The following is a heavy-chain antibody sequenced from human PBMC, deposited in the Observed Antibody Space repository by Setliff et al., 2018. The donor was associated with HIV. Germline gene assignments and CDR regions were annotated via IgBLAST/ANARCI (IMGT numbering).Heavy chain of an antibody. V-gene: IGHV4-38-2*01. CDR1: GFSISSRYY. D-gene: IGHD2-8*01. CDR2: IFHSGNT. J-gene: IGHJ3*02. CDR3: ARPIEGYYDAFHI. Sequence: SETLSLTCDVSGFSISSRYYWGWIRQSPGKGLEWIGSIFHSGNTYSSPSLKSRVTISVDTSKNQFSLKLTSVTAADTAVYYCARPIEGYYDAFHIWGQGTLVTVSS.